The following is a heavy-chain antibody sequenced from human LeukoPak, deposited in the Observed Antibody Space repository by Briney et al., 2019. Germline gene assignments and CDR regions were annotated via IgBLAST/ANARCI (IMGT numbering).Heavy chain of an antibody. V-gene: IGHV4-34*01. CDR3: ARLYCSGGSCYGWFDP. D-gene: IGHD2-15*01. J-gene: IGHJ5*02. Sequence: PSETLSLTCAVYGGSFSGYYWSWIRQPPGKGLEWIGEINHSGSTNYNPSLKSRVTISVDTSKNQFSLKLSSVTAADTAVYYCARLYCSGGSCYGWFDPWGQGTLVTVSS. CDR1: GGSFSGYY. CDR2: INHSGST.